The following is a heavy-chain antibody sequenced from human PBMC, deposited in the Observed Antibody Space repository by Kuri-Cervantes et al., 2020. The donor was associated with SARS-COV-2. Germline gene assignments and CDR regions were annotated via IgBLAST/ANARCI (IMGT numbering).Heavy chain of an antibody. CDR1: GGTFSSYT. Sequence: SVKVSCKASGGTFSSYTISWVRQAPGQGLEWMGGIIPIFGTANYAQKFQGRVTITADESTSTAYMELSSLRSEDTAVYYCARDDWYRFERSYYMDVWGKGTTVTVSS. V-gene: IGHV1-69*13. J-gene: IGHJ6*03. CDR3: ARDDWYRFERSYYMDV. D-gene: IGHD3-9*01. CDR2: IIPIFGTA.